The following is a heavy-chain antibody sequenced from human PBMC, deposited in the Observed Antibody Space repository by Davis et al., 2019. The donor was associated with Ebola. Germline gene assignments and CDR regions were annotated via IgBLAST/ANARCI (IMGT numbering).Heavy chain of an antibody. D-gene: IGHD3-22*01. CDR3: ARAGWYYDSSGYYYYYGMDV. CDR1: GDSVSSNSAA. Sequence: HSQTLSLTCDISGDSVSSNSAAWNWIRQSPWRGLEWMGRTYYRSKWYNDYAVSVKSRITINQDTSKNQFSLKLSSVTAADTAVYYCARAGWYYDSSGYYYYYGMDVWGQGTTVTVSS. J-gene: IGHJ6*02. V-gene: IGHV6-1*01. CDR2: TYYRSKWYN.